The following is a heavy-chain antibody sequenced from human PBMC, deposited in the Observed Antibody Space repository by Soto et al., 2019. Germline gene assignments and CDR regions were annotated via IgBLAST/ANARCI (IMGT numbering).Heavy chain of an antibody. CDR2: ISYDGSNK. V-gene: IGHV3-30*03. CDR1: GFTFSSYG. J-gene: IGHJ4*02. Sequence: GGSLRLSCAASGFTFSSYGMHWVRQAPGKGLEWVAVISYDGSNKYYADSVKGRFTISRDNSKNTLYLQMNSLRAEDTAVYYCVRDRRISGINRGLDYWGRGTLVTVSS. D-gene: IGHD1-20*01. CDR3: VRDRRISGINRGLDY.